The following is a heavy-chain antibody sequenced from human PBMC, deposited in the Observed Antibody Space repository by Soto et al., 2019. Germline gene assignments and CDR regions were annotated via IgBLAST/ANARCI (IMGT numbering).Heavy chain of an antibody. Sequence: QVQLVQSGAEVKKPGSSVKVSCKASGGTFSSYAISWVRQAPGQGLEWMGGIIPIFGTANYAQKFQGRVTITADESTSTAYRELSSLRSEDTAVYYCARAPGYCTNGVCFMGYFDYWGQGTLVTVSS. CDR2: IIPIFGTA. V-gene: IGHV1-69*01. CDR1: GGTFSSYA. J-gene: IGHJ4*02. CDR3: ARAPGYCTNGVCFMGYFDY. D-gene: IGHD2-8*01.